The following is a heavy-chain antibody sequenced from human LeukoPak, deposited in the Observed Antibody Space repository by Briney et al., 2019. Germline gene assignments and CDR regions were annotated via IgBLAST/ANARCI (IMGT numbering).Heavy chain of an antibody. D-gene: IGHD3-10*01. J-gene: IGHJ4*02. Sequence: GGSLRLSCTVSGFTFSTYNMNWVRQAPGKGLEWVSSITSSSRYIYYADSVRGRFTISRDNAKNSLYLQMNSLRVDDTAVYYCARERYHSSGAPKFDYWGQGTLVTVSS. CDR3: ARERYHSSGAPKFDY. CDR2: ITSSSRYI. CDR1: GFTFSTYN. V-gene: IGHV3-21*01.